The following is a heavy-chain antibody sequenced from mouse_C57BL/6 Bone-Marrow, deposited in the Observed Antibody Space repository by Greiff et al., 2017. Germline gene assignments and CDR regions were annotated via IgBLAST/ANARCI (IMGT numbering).Heavy chain of an antibody. CDR2: ISSGGSYT. Sequence: EVKLMESGGDLVKPGGSLKLSCAASGFTFSSYGMSWVRQTPDKRLEWVATISSGGSYTYYPDSVKGRITISRDNAKNTLYLQMSSLKSEDTAMYYCARHVDWDSFAYWGQGTLVTVSA. CDR3: ARHVDWDSFAY. CDR1: GFTFSSYG. V-gene: IGHV5-6*01. D-gene: IGHD4-1*01. J-gene: IGHJ3*01.